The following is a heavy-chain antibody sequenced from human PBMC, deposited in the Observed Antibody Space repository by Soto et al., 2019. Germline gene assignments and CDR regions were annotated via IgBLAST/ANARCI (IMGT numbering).Heavy chain of an antibody. Sequence: SQTLSLTCAISGDSVSSNSAAWNWIRQSPSRGLERLGRTYYRSKWYNDYAVSVKSRITINPDTSKNQFSLQLNSVTPEDTAVYYCARDSTPTIAALVYYYYYGMDVWGQGTTVTVSS. D-gene: IGHD6-6*01. CDR3: ARDSTPTIAALVYYYYYGMDV. J-gene: IGHJ6*02. CDR1: GDSVSSNSAA. V-gene: IGHV6-1*01. CDR2: TYYRSKWYN.